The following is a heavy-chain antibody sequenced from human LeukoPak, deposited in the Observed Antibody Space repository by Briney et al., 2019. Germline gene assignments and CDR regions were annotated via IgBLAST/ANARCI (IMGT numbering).Heavy chain of an antibody. CDR3: ARGRGEMATIKGCAFDI. CDR2: IFPIIDMA. CDR1: GGPFSSYT. J-gene: IGHJ3*02. D-gene: IGHD5-24*01. V-gene: IGHV1-69*02. Sequence: ASVKVSFKASGGPFSSYTNNWLRLVPGQGLEWMGRIFPIIDMANYAQRFHGRVTIIADKSTNTAYMELSSLRPEDTAVYYCARGRGEMATIKGCAFDIWGQGTMVTVSS.